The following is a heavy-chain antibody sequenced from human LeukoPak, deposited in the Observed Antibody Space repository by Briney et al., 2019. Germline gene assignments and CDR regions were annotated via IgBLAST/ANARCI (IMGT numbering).Heavy chain of an antibody. V-gene: IGHV3-7*01. D-gene: IGHD2-2*01. CDR3: ARKVPAASWAFDI. CDR2: IKQDGSEK. CDR1: GFTFSSYW. Sequence: GGSLRLSCAASGFTFSSYWTSWVRQAPGKGLEWVANIKQDGSEKYYVDSVKGRFTISRDNAKNSLYLQMNSLRAEDTAVYYCARKVPAASWAFDIWGQGTMVTVSS. J-gene: IGHJ3*02.